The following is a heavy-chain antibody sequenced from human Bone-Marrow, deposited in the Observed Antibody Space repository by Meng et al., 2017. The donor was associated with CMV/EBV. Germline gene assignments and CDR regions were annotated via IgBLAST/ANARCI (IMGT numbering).Heavy chain of an antibody. CDR3: ASSGYSGYDWYFDY. CDR1: GGSISSYY. CDR2: IYYSGST. V-gene: IGHV4-59*01. D-gene: IGHD5-12*01. Sequence: LRLSCTVSGGSISSYYWSWIRQPPGKGLEWIGYIYYSGSTNYNPSLKSRVTISVDTSKNQFSLKLSSVTAADTAVYYCASSGYSGYDWYFDYWGQGTLVTVSS. J-gene: IGHJ4*02.